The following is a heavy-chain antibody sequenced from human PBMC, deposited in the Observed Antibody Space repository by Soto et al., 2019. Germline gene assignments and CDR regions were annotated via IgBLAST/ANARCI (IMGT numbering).Heavy chain of an antibody. V-gene: IGHV3-9*01. J-gene: IGHJ2*01. Sequence: KGLECVSGISWNSGSIGYTDSVKCRFTISRDNAKNSLYLQMKSLRAEDTALYYCAKDGWDFFFQTDDGIRYSVPVSAFLRNRSTDL. D-gene: IGHD3-9*01. CDR3: AKDGWDFFFQTDDGIRYSVPVSAFLRNRSTDL. CDR2: ISWNSGSI.